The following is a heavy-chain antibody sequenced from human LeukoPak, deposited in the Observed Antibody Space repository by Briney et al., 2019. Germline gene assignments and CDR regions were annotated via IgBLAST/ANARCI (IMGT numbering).Heavy chain of an antibody. J-gene: IGHJ6*02. CDR2: ISDGGGST. V-gene: IGHV3-23*01. CDR3: ARAPHYSNYGPYYYGMDV. CDR1: GFTFSNYA. Sequence: GGSLRLSCAASGFTFSNYALNWVRQAPGKGLKWISAISDGGGSTYYADSVKGRFTISRDNAKNSLYLQMNSLRAEDTAVYYCARAPHYSNYGPYYYGMDVWGQGTTVTVSS. D-gene: IGHD4-11*01.